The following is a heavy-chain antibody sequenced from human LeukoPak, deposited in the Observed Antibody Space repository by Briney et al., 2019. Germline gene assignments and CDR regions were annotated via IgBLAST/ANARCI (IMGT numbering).Heavy chain of an antibody. J-gene: IGHJ4*02. V-gene: IGHV3-21*01. D-gene: IGHD6-19*01. Sequence: GGSLTLSCAASGFTFSGSTMNWVRQAPGQGLEWVSFISTSSSYIYYADSVRGRFTISRDNAKNSLYLQMNSLRAEDTAVYYCARQQWLDGAYYFDYWGQGTLVTVSS. CDR2: ISTSSSYI. CDR3: ARQQWLDGAYYFDY. CDR1: GFTFSGST.